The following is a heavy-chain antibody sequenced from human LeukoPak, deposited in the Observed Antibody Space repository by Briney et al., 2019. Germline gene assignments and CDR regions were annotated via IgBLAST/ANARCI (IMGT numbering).Heavy chain of an antibody. CDR2: INPDGGEK. CDR1: GFTFSDYA. CDR3: ARGHYGMDM. Sequence: GGSLRLSCAASGFTFSDYAMSWVRQAPARGLEWVAIINPDGGEKNYLGSVRGRFTISRDNAENSVYLQMNSLRAEDAAVYYCARGHYGMDMGGQGTTVTVS. J-gene: IGHJ6*02. V-gene: IGHV3-7*01.